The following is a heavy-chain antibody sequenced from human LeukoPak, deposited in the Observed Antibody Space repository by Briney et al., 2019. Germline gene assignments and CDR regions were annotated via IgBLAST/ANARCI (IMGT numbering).Heavy chain of an antibody. V-gene: IGHV3-23*01. Sequence: GGSLRLSCAASGFTFSSYAMSWVRQAPGKGLEWVSTITGSGDRTYYADSVKGRFTISRDNSKNTLYLQMNSLRAEDTAVYYCARDPVVGYNFDSWGLETLVTVSS. J-gene: IGHJ4*02. CDR2: ITGSGDRT. CDR3: ARDPVVGYNFDS. D-gene: IGHD5-24*01. CDR1: GFTFSSYA.